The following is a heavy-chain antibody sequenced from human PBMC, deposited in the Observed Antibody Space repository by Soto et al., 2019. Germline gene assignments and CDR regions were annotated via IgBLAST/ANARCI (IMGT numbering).Heavy chain of an antibody. D-gene: IGHD6-25*01. J-gene: IGHJ4*02. CDR1: GFPFSSYA. CDR2: ISGSGGST. Sequence: GGSLRLSCEASGFPFSSYAMSWVRPAPGKGLEWVSAISGSGGSTYYADSVKGRFTINPDTSKNQFSLQLNSVTPEDTAVYYCARVVSSVSGGYPAYGLDYWGQGTLVTVPS. V-gene: IGHV3-23*01. CDR3: ARVVSSVSGGYPAYGLDY.